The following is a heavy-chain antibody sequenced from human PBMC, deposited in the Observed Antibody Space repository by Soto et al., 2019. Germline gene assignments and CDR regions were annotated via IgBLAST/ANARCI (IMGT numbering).Heavy chain of an antibody. Sequence: QVQLVQSGAEVKKPGASVNVSCKASGYTFTTYSLSWVRQVPGHGLEWMGWISAYNGNTNYAQELKGRVTMTRDTSTNTAHLELRSLRSDDTAVYYCARAVYGDNSGSWYLDLWGRGTLVTVSS. CDR2: ISAYNGNT. D-gene: IGHD4-17*01. CDR1: GYTFTTYS. V-gene: IGHV1-18*01. CDR3: ARAVYGDNSGSWYLDL. J-gene: IGHJ2*01.